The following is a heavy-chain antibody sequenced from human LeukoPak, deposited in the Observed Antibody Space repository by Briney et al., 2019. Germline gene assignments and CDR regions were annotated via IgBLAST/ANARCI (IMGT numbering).Heavy chain of an antibody. CDR3: ARGRGYYYGSGSYFNWFDP. J-gene: IGHJ5*02. Sequence: ASVKVSCKASGYTFTSYDINWVRQATGQGLEWMGWMNPNSGNTGYAQKFQGRVTMTRNTSISTAYMELSRLRSEDTAVYYCARGRGYYYGSGSYFNWFDPWGQGTLVTVSS. D-gene: IGHD3-10*01. V-gene: IGHV1-8*01. CDR2: MNPNSGNT. CDR1: GYTFTSYD.